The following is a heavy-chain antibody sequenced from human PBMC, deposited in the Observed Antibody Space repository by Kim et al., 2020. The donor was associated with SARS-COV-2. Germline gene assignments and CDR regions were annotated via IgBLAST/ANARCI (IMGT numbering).Heavy chain of an antibody. Sequence: GVTHFSQNFQDRVTMTRDTSIDTVYMEMSRLTSDDTAVYFCARLLNPRDSGWYYFDYWGQGALVTVSS. D-gene: IGHD6-13*01. CDR2: GVT. CDR3: ARLLNPRDSGWYYFDY. V-gene: IGHV1-2*02. J-gene: IGHJ4*02.